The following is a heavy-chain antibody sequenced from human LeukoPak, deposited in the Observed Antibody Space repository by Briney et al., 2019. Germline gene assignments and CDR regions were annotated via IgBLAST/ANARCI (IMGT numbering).Heavy chain of an antibody. CDR1: GFTVSSNY. V-gene: IGHV3-66*01. J-gene: IGHJ4*02. Sequence: GGSLRLSCAASGFTVSSNYMSWVRQAPGKGLEWVSVIYSGGSTYYADSVKGRFTISRDNAKNSLYLQMNSLRAEDTAVYYCAREPAGYNFDYWGQGTLVTVSS. D-gene: IGHD5-24*01. CDR3: AREPAGYNFDY. CDR2: IYSGGST.